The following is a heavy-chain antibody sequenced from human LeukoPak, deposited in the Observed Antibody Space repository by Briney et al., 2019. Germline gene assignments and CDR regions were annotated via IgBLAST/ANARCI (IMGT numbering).Heavy chain of an antibody. J-gene: IGHJ4*02. V-gene: IGHV4-34*08. CDR1: GFTFSDYY. D-gene: IGHD3-10*01. CDR3: AKHYMGSSYNRAVDY. CDR2: IYYSGYT. Sequence: PGGSLRLSCAASGFTFSDYYMSWIRQAPGKGLEWIGGIYYSGYTYYNPSLKSRVTISVDTSKNQFSLKLSSVTAADTAVYYCAKHYMGSSYNRAVDYWGQGTLVTVSS.